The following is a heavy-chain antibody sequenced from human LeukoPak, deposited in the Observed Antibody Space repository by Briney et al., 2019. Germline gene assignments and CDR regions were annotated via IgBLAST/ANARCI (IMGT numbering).Heavy chain of an antibody. V-gene: IGHV3-48*01. CDR3: ARAVGSYPPI. CDR2: ISSSSSTI. Sequence: GGSLRLSCAASGFTFSGYSMNWVRQAPGKGLEGVSYISSSSSTIYYADSVKGRFTIYRDNAQNSLYLQMNSLRAEDTAAYYCARAVGSYPPIWGQGTLVTVSS. J-gene: IGHJ4*02. CDR1: GFTFSGYS. D-gene: IGHD1-26*01.